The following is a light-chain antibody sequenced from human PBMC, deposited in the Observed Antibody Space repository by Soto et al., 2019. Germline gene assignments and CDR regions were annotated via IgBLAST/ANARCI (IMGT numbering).Light chain of an antibody. V-gene: IGLV2-23*01. CDR1: SSDVGSYNL. Sequence: QSALTQPASVSGSPGQSITISCTGTSSDVGSYNLVSWYQQHPGKAPKLMIFEGSKRPSGVSNRFSGSKSGNTASLTISGPQAEDEADYYCCSYAGSNTLLFGGGTKLTVL. CDR2: EGS. J-gene: IGLJ2*01. CDR3: CSYAGSNTLL.